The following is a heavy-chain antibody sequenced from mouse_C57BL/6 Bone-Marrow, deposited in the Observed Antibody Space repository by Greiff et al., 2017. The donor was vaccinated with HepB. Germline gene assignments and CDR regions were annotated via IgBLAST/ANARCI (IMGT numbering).Heavy chain of an antibody. CDR3: TTEPFDY. J-gene: IGHJ2*01. V-gene: IGHV14-4*01. CDR1: GFNIKDDY. CDR2: IDPENGDT. Sequence: EVKLQESGAELVRPGASVKLSCTASGFNIKDDYMHWVKQRPEQGLEWIGWIDPENGDTEYASKFQGKATITADTSSNTAYLQLSSLTSEDTAVYYCTTEPFDYWGQGTTLTVSS.